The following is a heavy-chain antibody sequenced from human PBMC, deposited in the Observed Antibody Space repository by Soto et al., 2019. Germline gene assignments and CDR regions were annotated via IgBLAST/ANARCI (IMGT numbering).Heavy chain of an antibody. V-gene: IGHV4-30-4*01. Sequence: SETLSLTCTVSGGSINSGTYYWSWIRQPPGKGLEWIGYIYYSGSTYYNTSLKSRVTISVDTSKSQFSLKLTSVTAADTAVYYCARESHAPMAPLWGQGTLVTVFS. CDR3: ARESHAPMAPL. J-gene: IGHJ4*02. D-gene: IGHD3-10*01. CDR1: GGSINSGTYY. CDR2: IYYSGST.